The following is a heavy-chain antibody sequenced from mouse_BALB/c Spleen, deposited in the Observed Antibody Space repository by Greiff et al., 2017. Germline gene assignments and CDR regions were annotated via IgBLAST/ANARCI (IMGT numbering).Heavy chain of an antibody. J-gene: IGHJ3*01. CDR3: ARSPIYYGNSAWFAY. D-gene: IGHD2-1*01. CDR2: ISSGSSTI. CDR1: GFTFSSFG. V-gene: IGHV5-17*02. Sequence: EVHLVESGGGLVQPGGSRKLSCAASGFTFSSFGMHWVRQAPEKGLEWVAYISSGSSTIYYADTVKGRFTISRDNPKNTLFLQMTSLRSEDTAMYYCARSPIYYGNSAWFAYWGQGTLVTVSA.